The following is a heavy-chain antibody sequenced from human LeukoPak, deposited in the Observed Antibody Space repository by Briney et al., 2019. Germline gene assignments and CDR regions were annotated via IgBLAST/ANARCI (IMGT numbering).Heavy chain of an antibody. CDR1: GGSISNSY. CDR3: ARGLNQYYFDS. CDR2: SHTSGST. V-gene: IGHV4-4*07. J-gene: IGHJ4*02. D-gene: IGHD1-14*01. Sequence: TSETLSLTCNVSGGSISNSYWNWIRQPAGKGLEWIGRSHTSGSTYYIPSLKRRVTMSLDTSNNHFSLKLTSVTAADTALYYCARGLNQYYFDSWGQGILVTVSS.